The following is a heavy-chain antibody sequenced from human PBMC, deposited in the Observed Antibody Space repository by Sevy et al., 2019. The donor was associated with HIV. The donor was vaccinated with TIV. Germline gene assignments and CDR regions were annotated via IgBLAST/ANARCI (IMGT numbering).Heavy chain of an antibody. Sequence: GGSLRLSCAASGFTFSNAWMSWVRQAPGKGLEWVGRIKSITDGGTTDYAAPVKGRFTISRDDSKNTLYLQMNSLKTEVTALYYCTSRITMVRGVLPQYYYGMDVWGQGTTVTVSS. CDR2: IKSITDGGTT. J-gene: IGHJ6*02. CDR1: GFTFSNAW. V-gene: IGHV3-15*01. CDR3: TSRITMVRGVLPQYYYGMDV. D-gene: IGHD3-10*01.